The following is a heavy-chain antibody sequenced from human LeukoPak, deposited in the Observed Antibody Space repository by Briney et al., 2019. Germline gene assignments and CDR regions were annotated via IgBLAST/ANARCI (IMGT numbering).Heavy chain of an antibody. V-gene: IGHV4-4*07. CDR3: ARQVATKGEWAFDI. CDR1: GDSISSYY. CDR2: IYTSGST. D-gene: IGHD5-12*01. J-gene: IGHJ3*02. Sequence: SETLSLTCTVSGDSISSYYWSWIRQPAGKGLEWIGRIYTSGSTNYNPSLRSRVTMSVDTSKNQFSLKLSSVTASDTAMYYCARQVATKGEWAFDIWGQGTMVTASS.